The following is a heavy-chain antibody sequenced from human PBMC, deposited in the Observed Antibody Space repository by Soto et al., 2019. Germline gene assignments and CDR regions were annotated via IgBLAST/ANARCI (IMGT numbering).Heavy chain of an antibody. CDR2: LSGSGETT. CDR3: AKSSRQLTHEVPDYYFYGMDA. CDR1: GFSYNNYA. D-gene: IGHD2-2*01. J-gene: IGHJ6*02. Sequence: EVQLLESGGGLVLPGESRRLSCAASGFSYNNYAMNWVRQAPGKGLEWVSSLSGSGETTYYADSVAGRFTISRDNSRNTLFLQMNSLSADDTAIYYCAKSSRQLTHEVPDYYFYGMDAWGQGTTVIVSS. V-gene: IGHV3-23*01.